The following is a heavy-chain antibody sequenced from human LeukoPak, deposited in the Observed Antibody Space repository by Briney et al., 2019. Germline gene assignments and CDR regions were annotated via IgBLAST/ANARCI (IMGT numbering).Heavy chain of an antibody. J-gene: IGHJ5*02. D-gene: IGHD2-2*01. CDR3: ARRVTEGIPVNEGNWFDL. CDR1: GDSISSSY. V-gene: IGHV4-59*08. Sequence: SETLSLTCTVSGDSISSSYWSWIRQSPGKGLEWIGRIYKDGSTIYNPSLKSRVTISIDTSRNQFSLKLTSVTAADTAVYYCARRVTEGIPVNEGNWFDLWGQGTLVTVSS. CDR2: IYKDGST.